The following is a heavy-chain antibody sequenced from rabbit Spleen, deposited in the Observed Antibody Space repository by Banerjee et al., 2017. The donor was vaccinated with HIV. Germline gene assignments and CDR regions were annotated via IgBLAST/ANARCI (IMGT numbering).Heavy chain of an antibody. D-gene: IGHD1-1*01. CDR3: ARDTSTSFSTYGMDL. Sequence: QEQLVESGGGLVKPGASLTLTCTASGVSFSFNSYMCWVRQAPGKGLEWIACIDTGSSGNTYSAIWAKGRFTISKTSSTTVTLQMTSLTAADTATYFCARDTSTSFSTYGMDLWGPGTLVTVS. CDR2: IDTGSSGNT. J-gene: IGHJ6*01. CDR1: GVSFSFNSY. V-gene: IGHV1S45*01.